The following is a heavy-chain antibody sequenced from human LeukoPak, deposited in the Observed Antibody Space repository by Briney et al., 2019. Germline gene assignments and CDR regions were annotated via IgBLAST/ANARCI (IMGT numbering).Heavy chain of an antibody. CDR1: GGSFSGYY. CDR2: IYHRGST. CDR3: ARDYYYGIDV. Sequence: PSETLSLTCAVYGGSFSGYYWSGIRQPPGKGLEWLGEIYHRGSTNYNPSLKRRVTISEDASKNQFSLNLSSVTPANTAVYYCARDYYYGIDVCGDGATVTVSS. V-gene: IGHV4-34*01. J-gene: IGHJ6*02.